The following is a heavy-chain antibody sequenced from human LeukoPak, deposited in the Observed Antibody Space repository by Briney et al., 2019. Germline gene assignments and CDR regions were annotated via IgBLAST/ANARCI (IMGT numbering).Heavy chain of an antibody. CDR2: IYYSGST. D-gene: IGHD3-9*01. J-gene: IGHJ3*02. V-gene: IGHV4-59*01. Sequence: PSETLSLTCTVSGVSISSYYWSWVRQPPGKGLEWVGYIYYSGSTNYNPSLKSRVTISVDTSKNQFSLKLSSVTAADTAVYYCARGGTSGYFVYDAFDIWGQGTMVTVSS. CDR3: ARGGTSGYFVYDAFDI. CDR1: GVSISSYY.